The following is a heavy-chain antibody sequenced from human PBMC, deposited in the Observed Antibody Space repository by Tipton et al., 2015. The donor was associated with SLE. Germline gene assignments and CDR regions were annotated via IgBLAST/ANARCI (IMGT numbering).Heavy chain of an antibody. D-gene: IGHD6-19*01. Sequence: QSGAEVKKPGSSVKVSCKASGGTFSTYGVNWVRQAPGQGLEWMGGIIPMFGSTTYSQRFRGRVTITADDSTGTAYLELNTLRSDDTAVYYCAIRSVAGLGSVDYWGQGTLVTVSS. CDR3: AIRSVAGLGSVDY. J-gene: IGHJ4*02. V-gene: IGHV1-69*01. CDR1: GGTFSTYG. CDR2: IIPMFGST.